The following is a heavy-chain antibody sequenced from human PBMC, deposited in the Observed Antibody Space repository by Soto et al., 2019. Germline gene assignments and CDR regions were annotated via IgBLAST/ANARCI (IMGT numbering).Heavy chain of an antibody. J-gene: IGHJ4*02. CDR2: IWYDGSNK. V-gene: IGHV3-33*01. Sequence: PGGSLRLSCAASGFTFSSYGMHWVRQAPGKGLEWVAVIWYDGSNKYYADSVKGRFTISRDNSKNTLYLQMNSLRAEDTAVYYCARGQYQLLWEFDYWGQGTLVTVSS. D-gene: IGHD2-2*01. CDR1: GFTFSSYG. CDR3: ARGQYQLLWEFDY.